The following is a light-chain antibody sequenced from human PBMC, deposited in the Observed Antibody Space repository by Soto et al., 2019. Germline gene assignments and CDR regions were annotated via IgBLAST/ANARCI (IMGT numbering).Light chain of an antibody. V-gene: IGKV3D-15*01. CDR2: GAS. Sequence: EIVMTQSPATLSVSPGDRVTLSCRASQNIDNNLAWYQQRPGQPPRPLIYGASTRANGIPARFSGSGSGTEFTLTISSLQSEDFAVYCCQQYNNWPPLTFGGGTKVESK. CDR3: QQYNNWPPLT. J-gene: IGKJ4*01. CDR1: QNIDNN.